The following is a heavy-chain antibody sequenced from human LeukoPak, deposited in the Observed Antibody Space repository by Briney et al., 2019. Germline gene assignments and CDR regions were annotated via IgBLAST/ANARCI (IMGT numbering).Heavy chain of an antibody. D-gene: IGHD3-10*01. CDR1: GGSFSGYY. Sequence: SETLSLTCAVYGGSFSGYYWSWIRQPPGKGLEWIGEINHSGSTNYNPSLKSRVTISVDTFKNQFSLKLSSVTAADTAVYYCARPYYYGSGSYSSWFDPWGQGTLVTVSS. J-gene: IGHJ5*02. CDR2: INHSGST. V-gene: IGHV4-34*01. CDR3: ARPYYYGSGSYSSWFDP.